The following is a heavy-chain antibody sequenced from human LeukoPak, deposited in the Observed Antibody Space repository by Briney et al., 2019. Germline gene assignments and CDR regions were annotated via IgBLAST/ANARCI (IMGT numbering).Heavy chain of an antibody. J-gene: IGHJ4*02. CDR2: MNPNSGNT. CDR1: GYTFKNYD. CDR3: ARATPGGLHGYSFDY. Sequence: ASVKVSCXASGYTFKNYDINWVRQATGQGLEWMGWMNPNSGNTGFAQKFQDRVGMTRDTSINTAYMELTSLRSGDTAVYYCARATPGGLHGYSFDYWGQGTVVTVYS. V-gene: IGHV1-8*02. D-gene: IGHD5-24*01.